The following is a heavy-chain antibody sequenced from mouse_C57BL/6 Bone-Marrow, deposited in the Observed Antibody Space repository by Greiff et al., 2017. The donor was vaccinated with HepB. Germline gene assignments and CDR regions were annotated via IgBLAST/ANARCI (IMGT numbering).Heavy chain of an antibody. CDR1: GFNIKDYY. CDR2: IDPEDGET. V-gene: IGHV14-2*01. CDR3: ARLFWYFDV. J-gene: IGHJ1*03. Sequence: VQLKESGAELVKPGASVKLSCTASGFNIKDYYMHWVKQRTEQGLEWIGRIDPEDGETKYGPKFQGKATITADTSSNTAYLQLSSLTSEDTAVYYCARLFWYFDVWGTGTTVTVSS.